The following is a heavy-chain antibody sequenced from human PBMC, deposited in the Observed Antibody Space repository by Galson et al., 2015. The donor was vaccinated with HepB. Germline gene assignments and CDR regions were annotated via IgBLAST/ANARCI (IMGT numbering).Heavy chain of an antibody. V-gene: IGHV5-10-1*01. CDR1: GYSFASSTSYW. J-gene: IGHJ6*02. CDR3: ARHGDYSGLDV. D-gene: IGHD4-17*01. CDR2: IDPSDSYT. Sequence: SGAEVKKPGESLRISCNASGYSFASSTSYWISWVRQMPGKGLEWMGRIDPSDSYTKYSPSFQGHVTIAADKSISTAYLRWSSLKASDTAMDYCARHGDYSGLDVWGQGTTVTVS.